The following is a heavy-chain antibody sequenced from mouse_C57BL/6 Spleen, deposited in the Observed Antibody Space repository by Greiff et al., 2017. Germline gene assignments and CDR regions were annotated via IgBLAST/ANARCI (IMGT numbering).Heavy chain of an antibody. V-gene: IGHV5-16*01. CDR1: GFTFSDYY. J-gene: IGHJ1*03. Sequence: EVKLVESEGGLVQPGSSMKLSCTASGFTFSDYYMAWVRQVPEKGLEWVANINYDGSSTYYLDSLKSRFIISRDNAKNILYLQMSSLKSEDTATYYCARDRLRSGYFDVWGTGTTVTVSS. D-gene: IGHD1-1*01. CDR2: INYDGSST. CDR3: ARDRLRSGYFDV.